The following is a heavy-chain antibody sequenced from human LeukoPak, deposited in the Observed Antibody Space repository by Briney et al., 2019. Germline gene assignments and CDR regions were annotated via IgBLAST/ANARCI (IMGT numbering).Heavy chain of an antibody. D-gene: IGHD2-2*01. V-gene: IGHV1-2*02. Sequence: GASVKVSCKASGYTFTGYYMHWVRQAPGQGLEWMGWINPNSSGTNYAQKFQGRVTMTRDTSISTAYMELSRLRSDDTAVYYCARRYCSSTSCYGWSKAFDIWGQGTMVTVSS. CDR1: GYTFTGYY. CDR2: INPNSSGT. CDR3: ARRYCSSTSCYGWSKAFDI. J-gene: IGHJ3*02.